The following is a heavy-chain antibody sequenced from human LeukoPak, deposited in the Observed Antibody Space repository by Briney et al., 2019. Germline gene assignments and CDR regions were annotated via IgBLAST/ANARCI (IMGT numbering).Heavy chain of an antibody. V-gene: IGHV3-21*04. Sequence: PGGSLRLSCAASGFTFSSYAMSWVRQAPGKGLEWVSSISSSSSYIYYADSVKGRFTISRDNAKNSLYLQMNSLRAEDTAVYYCARSGGYAPRYFDYWGQGTLVTVSS. CDR1: GFTFSSYA. D-gene: IGHD5-12*01. CDR3: ARSGGYAPRYFDY. CDR2: ISSSSSYI. J-gene: IGHJ4*02.